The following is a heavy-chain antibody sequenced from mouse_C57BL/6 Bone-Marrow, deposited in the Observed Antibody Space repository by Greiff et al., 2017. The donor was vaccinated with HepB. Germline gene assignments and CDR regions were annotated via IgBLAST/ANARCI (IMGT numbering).Heavy chain of an antibody. CDR1: GYTFTSYW. J-gene: IGHJ2*01. Sequence: VQLQQPGAELVKPGASVKVSCKASGYTFTSYWMHWVKQSPGQGLEWIGRIHPSDSDTNYNQQFKGKATLTVAKSSSTTYMQLSSLTSDDSAVYYCAMRGYRLRWYYFDYWGQGTTLTVSS. V-gene: IGHV1-74*01. CDR3: AMRGYRLRWYYFDY. CDR2: IHPSDSDT. D-gene: IGHD1-1*02.